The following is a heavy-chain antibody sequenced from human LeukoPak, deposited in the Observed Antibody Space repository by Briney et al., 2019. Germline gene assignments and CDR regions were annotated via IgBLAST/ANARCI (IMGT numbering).Heavy chain of an antibody. V-gene: IGHV3-7*04. D-gene: IGHD3-3*01. CDR1: GFTFSDYW. CDR3: GRRFHAALDM. Sequence: PGGSLRLSCVATGFTFSDYWMNWVRQAPGKGLEWVANIKPDGSEKYDADSVRGRFTISRDNARSSLYLQMNSLRAEDTAVYYCGRRFHAALDMWGQGTMVTVSS. J-gene: IGHJ3*02. CDR2: IKPDGSEK.